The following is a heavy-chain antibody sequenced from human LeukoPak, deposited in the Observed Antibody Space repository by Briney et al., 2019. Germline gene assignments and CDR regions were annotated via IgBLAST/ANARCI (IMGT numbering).Heavy chain of an antibody. Sequence: GGSLRLSCAASGFTFSTYSMNWVRQAPGKGLEWVSGISGSGGGTYYADSVKGRFTISRDNSKNTLYLQMNSLRAEDTAAYYCARVLRFLETRDYFDSWGQGTLVTVSS. CDR1: GFTFSTYS. D-gene: IGHD3-3*01. V-gene: IGHV3-23*01. CDR2: ISGSGGGT. CDR3: ARVLRFLETRDYFDS. J-gene: IGHJ4*02.